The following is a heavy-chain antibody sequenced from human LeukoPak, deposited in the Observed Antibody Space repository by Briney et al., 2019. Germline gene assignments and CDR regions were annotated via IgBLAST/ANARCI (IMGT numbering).Heavy chain of an antibody. CDR2: IYYSGST. J-gene: IGHJ4*02. Sequence: SETLSLTCTVSGGSIRNYYWSWIRQPPGKGLEWIGYIYYSGSTNYNPSLKSRVTISVDTSKNQFSLKLSSVTAADTAVYYCARAVAGFFDYWGQGTLVTVSS. D-gene: IGHD6-19*01. CDR3: ARAVAGFFDY. CDR1: GGSIRNYY. V-gene: IGHV4-59*12.